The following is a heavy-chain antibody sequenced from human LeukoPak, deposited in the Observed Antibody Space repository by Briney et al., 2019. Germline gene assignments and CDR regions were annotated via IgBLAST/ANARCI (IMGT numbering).Heavy chain of an antibody. V-gene: IGHV3-23*01. CDR2: ISGSGDSR. D-gene: IGHD2-15*01. CDR3: AKDSPHCSGASCYADFDY. CDR1: GFTFSGYA. Sequence: GGSLRLSCAASGFTFSGYAMSWVRQAPGKGLQWVATISGSGDSRYYVDPVKGRFTISRDNSKNTLYLQMNSLRAEDTAVYYCAKDSPHCSGASCYADFDYWGQGILVTVSS. J-gene: IGHJ4*02.